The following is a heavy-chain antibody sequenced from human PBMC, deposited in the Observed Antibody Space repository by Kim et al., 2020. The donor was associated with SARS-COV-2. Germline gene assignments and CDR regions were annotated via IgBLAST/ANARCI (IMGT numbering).Heavy chain of an antibody. CDR3: ASPWELPVEAFDI. V-gene: IGHV4-39*01. J-gene: IGHJ3*02. Sequence: SETLSLTCTVSGGSISSSSYYWGWIRQPPGKGLEWIGSIYYSGSTYYNPSLTSRVTLSVDMSKNQFSLKLSSVTAADTAVYYCASPWELPVEAFDIWGQGTMVTVSS. CDR1: GGSISSSSYY. CDR2: IYYSGST. D-gene: IGHD1-26*01.